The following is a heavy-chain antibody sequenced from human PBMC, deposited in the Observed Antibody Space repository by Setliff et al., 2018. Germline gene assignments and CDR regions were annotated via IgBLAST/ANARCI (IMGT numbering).Heavy chain of an antibody. J-gene: IGHJ6*03. CDR1: GGSISSSSYY. Sequence: PSETLSLTCTVSGGSISSSSYYWGLSRQPPGKGLERIGSIYYSGSTYYNPSLKSRVTISVDTSKNQFSLKLSAVTAADTAVYYCAAPRLLPQYYYYYYMDVWGKGTTVTVS. CDR3: AAPRLLPQYYYYYYMDV. D-gene: IGHD2-15*01. V-gene: IGHV4-39*01. CDR2: IYYSGST.